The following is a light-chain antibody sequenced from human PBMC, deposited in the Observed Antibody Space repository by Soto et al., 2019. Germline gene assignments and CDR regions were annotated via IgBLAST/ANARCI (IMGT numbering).Light chain of an antibody. V-gene: IGKV3-20*01. CDR1: QSVSSSY. Sequence: EIVLTQSPGTLSLSPGERATLSCRVSQSVSSSYLAWYQQKPGQAPRLLIYGASSRATGIPDRFSGSGSGTDFTLTISRLEPEVFAVYYCQKYGSSPLFTFGPGTKVDI. CDR3: QKYGSSPLFT. CDR2: GAS. J-gene: IGKJ3*01.